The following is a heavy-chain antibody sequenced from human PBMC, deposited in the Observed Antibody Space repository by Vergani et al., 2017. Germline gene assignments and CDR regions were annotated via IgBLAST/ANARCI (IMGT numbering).Heavy chain of an antibody. Sequence: QVQLVQSGAEVKKPGSSVKVSCKASGGTFSSYAISWVRQAPGQGLEWMGRIIPIFGTANYAQKFQGRVTITADESTSTAYMELSSLRSEDTAVYYCARGYYDILTGYYKGYYGMDVWGQGTTVTFSS. D-gene: IGHD3-9*01. J-gene: IGHJ6*02. V-gene: IGHV1-69*13. CDR1: GGTFSSYA. CDR3: ARGYYDILTGYYKGYYGMDV. CDR2: IIPIFGTA.